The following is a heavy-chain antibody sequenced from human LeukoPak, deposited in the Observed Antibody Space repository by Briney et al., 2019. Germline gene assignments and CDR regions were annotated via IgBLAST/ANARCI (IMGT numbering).Heavy chain of an antibody. J-gene: IGHJ3*02. CDR3: ALGYSYGFDI. D-gene: IGHD5-18*01. CDR1: GGSISSYY. CDR2: IYDSGGT. Sequence: SETLSLTCTVSGGSISSYYWSWVRQPPGKGLEWIGYIYDSGGTNYNPALTRGVTLSVEKSKNQFSLKLSSVTAADTAVYYCALGYSYGFDIWGQGTMVTVSS. V-gene: IGHV4-4*09.